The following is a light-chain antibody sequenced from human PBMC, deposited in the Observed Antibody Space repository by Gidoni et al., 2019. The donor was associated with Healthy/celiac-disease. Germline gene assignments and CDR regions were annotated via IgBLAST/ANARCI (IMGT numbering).Light chain of an antibody. Sequence: IVSTQSTATLSVSPGETATLTCRASQSVSSNLAWYQQKTGQAPTTRIYGASTRATGMPARFIGSRSATEFTLTISSLQSEDFAVYYYQQYNNWSPLTFGQGTKVEIK. CDR1: QSVSSN. V-gene: IGKV3-15*01. CDR2: GAS. CDR3: QQYNNWSPLT. J-gene: IGKJ4*01.